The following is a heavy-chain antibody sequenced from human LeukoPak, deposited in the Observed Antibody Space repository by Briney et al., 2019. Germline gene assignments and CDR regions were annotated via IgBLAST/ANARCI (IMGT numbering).Heavy chain of an antibody. D-gene: IGHD5-18*01. Sequence: PGGSLRLTCAASRSTFSSYSMNWVRQAPGKGLEWISYISSSISTIYYADSVKGRFTISRDNAKNSLSLQMNSLRAEDTAVYYCTRVPYSYGFSSDYWGQGTLVAVSS. CDR1: RSTFSSYS. J-gene: IGHJ4*02. CDR3: TRVPYSYGFSSDY. CDR2: ISSSISTI. V-gene: IGHV3-48*01.